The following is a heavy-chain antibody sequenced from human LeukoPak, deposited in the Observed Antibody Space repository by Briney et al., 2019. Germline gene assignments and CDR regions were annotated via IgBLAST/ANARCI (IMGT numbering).Heavy chain of an antibody. D-gene: IGHD3-22*01. CDR1: GGSISSYY. CDR2: MYYSGSN. V-gene: IGHV4-39*07. Sequence: PSETLSLTCTVSGGSISSYYWGWIRQPPGKGLEWIASMYYSGSNFYNPSLKSRVTGSVDTSKNQFSLRLSSVTAADTAVYYCAREMYDSAGYRVSYFDYWGQGIQVTVSS. J-gene: IGHJ4*02. CDR3: AREMYDSAGYRVSYFDY.